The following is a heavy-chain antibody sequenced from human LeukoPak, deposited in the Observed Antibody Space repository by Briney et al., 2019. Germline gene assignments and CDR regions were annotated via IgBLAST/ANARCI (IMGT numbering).Heavy chain of an antibody. Sequence: GGSLRLSCAASGFTFSTYSMNWVRQAPGKGLEWVSSIISSSSYIYYADSVKGRFTISRDNAKNSLYLQMNSLRAEDTAVYYCARDPDYCSGGSCYSFDYWCQGTLGTVSS. CDR2: IISSSSYI. D-gene: IGHD2-15*01. V-gene: IGHV3-21*01. J-gene: IGHJ4*02. CDR1: GFTFSTYS. CDR3: ARDPDYCSGGSCYSFDY.